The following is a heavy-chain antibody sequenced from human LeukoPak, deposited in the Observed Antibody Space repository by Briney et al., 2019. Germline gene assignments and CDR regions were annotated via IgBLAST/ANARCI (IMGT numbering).Heavy chain of an antibody. CDR1: AFTFSYYW. CDR2: IKQDGSEK. J-gene: IGHJ4*02. V-gene: IGHV3-7*01. Sequence: GGSLRLSCAASAFTFSYYWMNWVRQAPGKGLEWVASIKQDGSEKYYVDSVKGRFTISRDNAKNSLYLQMNTLRAEDTAVYYCLRDRGYRTYHCWGQGTMVSVSS. CDR3: LRDRGYRTYHC. D-gene: IGHD6-13*01.